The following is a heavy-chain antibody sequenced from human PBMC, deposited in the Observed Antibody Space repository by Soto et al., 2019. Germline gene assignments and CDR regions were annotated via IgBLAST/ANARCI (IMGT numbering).Heavy chain of an antibody. J-gene: IGHJ6*03. CDR1: GFTFGDYA. CDR2: IRSKAYGGTT. CDR3: TRDVYGSGSYYNYYYYMDV. D-gene: IGHD3-10*01. V-gene: IGHV3-49*03. Sequence: GGSLRLSCTASGFTFGDYAMSWFRQAPGKGLEWVGFIRSKAYGGTTEYAASVKGRFTISRDDSKSIAYLQMNSLKTEDTAVYYCTRDVYGSGSYYNYYYYMDVWGKGTTVTVSS.